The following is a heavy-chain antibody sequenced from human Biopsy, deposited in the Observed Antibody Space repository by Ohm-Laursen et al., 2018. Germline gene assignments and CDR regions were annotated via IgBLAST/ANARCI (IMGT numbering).Heavy chain of an antibody. V-gene: IGHV3-74*03. Sequence: SLRLSCSASGFTFSSYWMNWVRQVPRKGLVWVATINKDGSTLQYVDSVRGRFTISRDNAKNTLHLQMNSLRADDTAIYYCAKDLHNYGMDVWGQGTTVTVSS. J-gene: IGHJ6*02. CDR1: GFTFSSYW. CDR3: AKDLHNYGMDV. CDR2: INKDGSTL.